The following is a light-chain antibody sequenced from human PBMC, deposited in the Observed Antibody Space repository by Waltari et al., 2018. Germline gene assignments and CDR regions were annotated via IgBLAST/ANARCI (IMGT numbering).Light chain of an antibody. CDR2: AAS. CDR1: QGISNY. Sequence: DLQMTQSPSSLSASVGDSVTITCRASQGISNYLAWYQQKPGKVPKLLIYAASTLQSGVPSRFSGSGSGTDFTLTISSLQPEDVATYYCQKYNSALFTFGPGTKVDIK. J-gene: IGKJ3*01. V-gene: IGKV1-27*01. CDR3: QKYNSALFT.